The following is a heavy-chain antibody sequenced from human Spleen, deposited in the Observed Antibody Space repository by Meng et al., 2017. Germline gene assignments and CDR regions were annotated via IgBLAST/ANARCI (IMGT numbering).Heavy chain of an antibody. J-gene: IGHJ6*02. Sequence: GSLRLSCAASGFTFSSYAMHWVRQAPGKGLEWVAVISYDGSNKYYADSVKGRFTISRDNSKNTLYLQMNSLKTEDAAVYYCMADASTVAPHYYYGMDIWGQGTTVTVSS. CDR3: MADASTVAPHYYYGMDI. D-gene: IGHD4-23*01. CDR2: ISYDGSNK. CDR1: GFTFSSYA. V-gene: IGHV3-30*04.